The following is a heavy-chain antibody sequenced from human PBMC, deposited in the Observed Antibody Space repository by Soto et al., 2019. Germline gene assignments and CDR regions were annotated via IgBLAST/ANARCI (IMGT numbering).Heavy chain of an antibody. CDR2: IRSKAHGGKT. V-gene: IGHV3-49*03. J-gene: IGHJ5*02. CDR1: GFTFGDYA. CDR3: TRVLRAIDTGHWFDT. Sequence: GGSLRLSCTASGFTFGDYAMSWFRQAPGKGLEGVGFIRSKAHGGKTEYAAYVKGRFTISRDDSKSIAYLQMTSLKTEDTAVYYCTRVLRAIDTGHWFDTWGQGTMVTLSS. D-gene: IGHD3-10*01.